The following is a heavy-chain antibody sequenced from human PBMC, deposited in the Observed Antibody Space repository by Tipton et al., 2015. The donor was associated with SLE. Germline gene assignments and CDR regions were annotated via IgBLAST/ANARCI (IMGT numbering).Heavy chain of an antibody. CDR2: INHSGSA. J-gene: IGHJ4*02. D-gene: IGHD3-3*01. Sequence: WSWIRQPPGKGLEWIGEINHSGSATYNPSLKSRVTISLDTSKNQFSLKLSSVTAADTAVYYCARGGYNFWSGPGNYWGQGILVTVSS. CDR3: ARGGYNFWSGPGNY. V-gene: IGHV4-34*01.